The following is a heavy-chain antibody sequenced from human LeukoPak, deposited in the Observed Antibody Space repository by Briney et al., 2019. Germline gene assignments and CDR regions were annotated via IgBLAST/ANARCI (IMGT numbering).Heavy chain of an antibody. Sequence: GGSLRLSCAASGFTVSSNYMSWVRQAPGKGLEWVSVIYSGGSTYYADSVKGRFTISRDNSKNTLYLQMNSLRAEDTAVYYCAKDPPRGSGWYYFDYWGQGTLVTVSS. CDR3: AKDPPRGSGWYYFDY. CDR1: GFTVSSNY. V-gene: IGHV3-53*01. D-gene: IGHD6-19*01. J-gene: IGHJ4*02. CDR2: IYSGGST.